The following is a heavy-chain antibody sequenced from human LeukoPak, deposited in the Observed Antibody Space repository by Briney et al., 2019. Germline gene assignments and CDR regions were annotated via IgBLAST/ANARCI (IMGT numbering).Heavy chain of an antibody. V-gene: IGHV4-39*07. CDR2: MYYTGTT. CDR3: ARGASQTYSSSWYPWGYYYGMDV. CDR1: GDSISSSTYF. J-gene: IGHJ6*02. Sequence: PSETLSLTCSVSGDSISSSTYFWAWIRQPPGKGLEWIGSMYYTGTTYYSPSLKSRVTISVDTSKNQFSLKLSSVTAADTAVYYCARGASQTYSSSWYPWGYYYGMDVWGQGTTVTVSS. D-gene: IGHD6-13*01.